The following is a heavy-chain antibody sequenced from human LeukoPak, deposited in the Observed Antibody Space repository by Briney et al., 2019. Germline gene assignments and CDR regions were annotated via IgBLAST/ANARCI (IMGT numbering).Heavy chain of an antibody. V-gene: IGHV4-39*07. CDR3: ARVAGAVSQVRGLGPFDY. Sequence: KPSETLSLTCTVSGDSISSSSNYWGWIRQPPGKGLEWIGSIFYRGGTYYNPSLKSRVTILVDTSKNQFSLKLSSVTAADTAVYYCARVAGAVSQVRGLGPFDYWGQGALVTVSS. CDR2: IFYRGGT. CDR1: GDSISSSSNY. J-gene: IGHJ4*02. D-gene: IGHD3-10*01.